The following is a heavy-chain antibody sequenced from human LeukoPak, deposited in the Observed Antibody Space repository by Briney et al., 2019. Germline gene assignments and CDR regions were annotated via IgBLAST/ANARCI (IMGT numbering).Heavy chain of an antibody. D-gene: IGHD3-16*02. CDR2: ISGSGGST. J-gene: IGHJ4*02. Sequence: GGSLRLSCAASGFTFSSYAMSWVRQAPGKGLEWVSAISGSGGSTYCADSVKGRFTISRDNSKNTLYLQMNSLRAEDTAVYYCANYYVWGSYRSYYFDYWGQGTLVTVSS. CDR1: GFTFSSYA. V-gene: IGHV3-23*01. CDR3: ANYYVWGSYRSYYFDY.